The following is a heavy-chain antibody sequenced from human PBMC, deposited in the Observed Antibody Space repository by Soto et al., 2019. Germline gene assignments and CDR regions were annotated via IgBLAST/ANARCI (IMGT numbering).Heavy chain of an antibody. CDR3: ARDLKTYYYDSSGSTDP. D-gene: IGHD3-22*01. V-gene: IGHV3-21*01. CDR1: GFTFSSYS. CDR2: IGSSSSHI. Sequence: GGSLRLSCAASGFTFSSYSMNWVRQAPGKGLEWVSSIGSSSSHIYYADSVKGRFTISRDNAKNSLYLQMNSLRAEDTAVYYCARDLKTYYYDSSGSTDPWGQGTLVTVSS. J-gene: IGHJ5*02.